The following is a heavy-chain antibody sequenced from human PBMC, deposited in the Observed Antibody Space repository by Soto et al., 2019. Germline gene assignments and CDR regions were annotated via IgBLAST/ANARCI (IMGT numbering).Heavy chain of an antibody. CDR2: IYYSGST. CDR3: ARAHDYSNYVERDAFDI. Sequence: PSETLSLTCTVSGGSISSGDYYWSWIRQPPGKGLEWIGYIYYSGSTYYNPSLKSRVTISVDTSKNQFSLKLSSVTAADTAVYYCARAHDYSNYVERDAFDIWGQGTMVTVSS. D-gene: IGHD4-4*01. V-gene: IGHV4-30-4*01. CDR1: GGSISSGDYY. J-gene: IGHJ3*02.